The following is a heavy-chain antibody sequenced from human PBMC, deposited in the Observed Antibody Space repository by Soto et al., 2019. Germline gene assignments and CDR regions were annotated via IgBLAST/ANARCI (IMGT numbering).Heavy chain of an antibody. CDR1: GYTSTSYT. CDR2: ISGGSGNT. CDR3: ARDPVLDY. V-gene: IGHV1-3*01. D-gene: IGHD1-1*01. J-gene: IGHJ4*02. Sequence: ASVKVSCKASGYTSTSYTIHWIRQAPGQRLEWMGWISGGSGNTKYSQKFQDRVTITRDTSASIAYVELSSLRSEDTAVYYCARDPVLDYWGQGTPVTVSS.